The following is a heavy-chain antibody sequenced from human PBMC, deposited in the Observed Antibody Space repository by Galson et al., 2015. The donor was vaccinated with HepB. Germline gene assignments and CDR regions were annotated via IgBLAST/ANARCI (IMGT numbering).Heavy chain of an antibody. D-gene: IGHD2-8*01. CDR2: FDPEDGET. V-gene: IGHV1-24*01. Sequence: SVKVSCKVSGYTLTELSMHWVRQAPGKGLEWMGGFDPEDGETIYAQKFQGRVTMTEDTSTDTAYMELSSLRSEDTAVYYCGGGYCTNGVCYEIDIWGQGTMVTVSS. CDR1: GYTLTELS. CDR3: GGGYCTNGVCYEIDI. J-gene: IGHJ3*02.